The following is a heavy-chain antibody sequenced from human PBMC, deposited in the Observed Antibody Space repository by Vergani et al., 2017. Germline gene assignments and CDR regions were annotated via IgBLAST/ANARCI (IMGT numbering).Heavy chain of an antibody. CDR3: ARVNCSSTSCHPHFDY. CDR2: IYTSGST. V-gene: IGHV4-61*02. J-gene: IGHJ4*02. Sequence: QVQLQESGPGLVKPSQTLSLTCTVSGGSISSGSYYWSWIRQPAGKGLEWIGRIYTSGSTNYNPSLKSRVTMSVDTSKNQFSLKLSSVTAADTAVYYCARVNCSSTSCHPHFDYWGQGTLVTVSS. CDR1: GGSISSGSYY. D-gene: IGHD2-2*01.